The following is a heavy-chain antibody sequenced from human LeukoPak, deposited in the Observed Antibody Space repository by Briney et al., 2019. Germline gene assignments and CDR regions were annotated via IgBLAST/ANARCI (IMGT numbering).Heavy chain of an antibody. CDR2: ISAYNGNT. Sequence: ASVKVSCKASGYTFTSYGISWVRQAPGQGLEWMGWISAYNGNTNYAQKLQGRVTMTTDTSTSTAYMELRSLRSDDTAVYYCARVDWSGYCSSTSRYIFDYWGQGTLVTVSS. J-gene: IGHJ4*02. CDR3: ARVDWSGYCSSTSRYIFDY. V-gene: IGHV1-18*01. D-gene: IGHD2-2*02. CDR1: GYTFTSYG.